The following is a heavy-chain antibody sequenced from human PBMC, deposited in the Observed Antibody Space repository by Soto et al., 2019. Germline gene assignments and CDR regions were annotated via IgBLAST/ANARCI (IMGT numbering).Heavy chain of an antibody. CDR3: AKAVDITVRGVPPSDY. V-gene: IGHV3-30*18. CDR1: GFIFNRYG. Sequence: QVRLVESGGGVVQPGRSLRLSCAASGFIFNRYGMHWVRQAPGKGLEWVAVISYDGRNKYYADSVKGRFTISRDNSKDTLYLQMNSLRAEDTAVYYCAKAVDITVRGVPPSDYWGQGTLVTVSS. J-gene: IGHJ4*02. CDR2: ISYDGRNK. D-gene: IGHD3-10*01.